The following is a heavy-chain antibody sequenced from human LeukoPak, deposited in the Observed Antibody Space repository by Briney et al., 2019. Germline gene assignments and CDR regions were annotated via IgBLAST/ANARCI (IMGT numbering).Heavy chain of an antibody. CDR3: ARDYRSSDRCSVSFDM. D-gene: IGHD2-2*01. J-gene: IGHJ3*02. Sequence: SVKVSCKASGDTFSIYGISWVRQAPGQGLEWMGGIVPIFGTGYYAQKYQGRVTITADESTTTAYMELSSLRSEDTAVYYCARDYRSSDRCSVSFDMWGQGTLVTVSS. CDR2: IVPIFGTG. V-gene: IGHV1-69*13. CDR1: GDTFSIYG.